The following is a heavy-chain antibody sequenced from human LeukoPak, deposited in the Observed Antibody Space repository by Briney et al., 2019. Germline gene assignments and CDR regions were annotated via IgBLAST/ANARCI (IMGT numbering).Heavy chain of an antibody. D-gene: IGHD4-17*01. CDR3: ARAPLRCLDY. CDR2: INPSGGSP. V-gene: IGHV1-46*01. Sequence: AASVKVSCKASGYTFTSYYIHWVRQAPGQGLEWMGIINPSGGSPTYAQKFQGRVTMTRDTSTSTVYMELSSLRSEDTAVYYCARAPLRCLDYWGQGIQVTVSS. J-gene: IGHJ4*02. CDR1: GYTFTSYY.